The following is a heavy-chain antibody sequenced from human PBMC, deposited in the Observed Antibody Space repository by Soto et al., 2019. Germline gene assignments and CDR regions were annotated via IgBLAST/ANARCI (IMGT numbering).Heavy chain of an antibody. V-gene: IGHV4-59*01. CDR2: XYYSGXT. J-gene: IGHJ4*02. D-gene: IGHD1-7*01. Sequence: SXTQSLTCTVSGGSISSYYWSWIRQPPGKGLEWIGYXYYSGXTNYKPSIKSRXXISVDTSXXKFSMKLRSVTAADTAVYYCAGGLRTGTTIDYWGQGTLVTVSS. CDR1: GGSISSYY. CDR3: AGGLRTGTTIDY.